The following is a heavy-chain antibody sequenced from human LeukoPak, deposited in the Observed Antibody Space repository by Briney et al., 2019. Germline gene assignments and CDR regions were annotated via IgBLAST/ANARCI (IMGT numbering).Heavy chain of an antibody. CDR2: IKQDGSEK. V-gene: IGHV3-7*01. Sequence: GGSLRLSCEASGFTFSSYWMSWVRQAPGKGLEWVANIKQDGSEKYYVDSVKGRVTISRDNDNHSLYLQMNSLRAEHTAVYYCASGYRNRNYADYWGQGPLVTVSS. CDR3: ASGYRNRNYADY. J-gene: IGHJ4*02. D-gene: IGHD1-14*01. CDR1: GFTFSSYW.